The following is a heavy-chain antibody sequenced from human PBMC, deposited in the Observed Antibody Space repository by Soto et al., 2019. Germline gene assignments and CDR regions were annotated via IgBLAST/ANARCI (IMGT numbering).Heavy chain of an antibody. J-gene: IGHJ6*02. D-gene: IGHD5-12*01. V-gene: IGHV3-15*01. CDR2: IKSKTDGGTT. Sequence: GGSLRLSCAASGFTFSNAWMSWFRQAPGKGLEWVGRIKSKTDGGTTDYAAPVKGRFTISRDDSKNTLYLQMNSLKTEDTAVYYCTTGEWLRSYGMDVWGQGTTVTVSS. CDR1: GFTFSNAW. CDR3: TTGEWLRSYGMDV.